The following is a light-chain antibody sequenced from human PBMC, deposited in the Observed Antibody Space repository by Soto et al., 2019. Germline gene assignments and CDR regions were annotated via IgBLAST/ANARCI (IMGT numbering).Light chain of an antibody. J-gene: IGLJ1*01. CDR3: AAWDDSLNGYV. Sequence: QSVLTQPPSASGTPGQRVTISCSGSSSNIGSNTVNWYQQLPGTAPKLLIYTNNQRPSGVPDRFSGSKSGTSASLAISGLQSVDGGDDECAAWDDSLNGYVFGTGTKRTVL. CDR2: TNN. V-gene: IGLV1-44*01. CDR1: SSNIGSNT.